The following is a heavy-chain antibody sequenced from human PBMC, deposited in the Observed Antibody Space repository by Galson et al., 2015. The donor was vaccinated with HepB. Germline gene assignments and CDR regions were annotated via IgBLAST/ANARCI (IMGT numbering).Heavy chain of an antibody. J-gene: IGHJ6*02. V-gene: IGHV3-7*05. D-gene: IGHD3-10*01. CDR1: GFILSMYW. CDR3: ARVKRGEWYSFYYYGMDV. CDR2: FKEDGSEK. Sequence: SLRLSCAASGFILSMYWMNWVRQAPGKGLEWVANFKEDGSEKNYVDSVKGRFTIARDNAKNSLYLQMNSLRAEDTAVYYCARVKRGEWYSFYYYGMDVWGRGTTVTVSS.